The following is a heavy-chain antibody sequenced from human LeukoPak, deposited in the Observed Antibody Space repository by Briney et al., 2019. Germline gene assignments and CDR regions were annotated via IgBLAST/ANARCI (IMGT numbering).Heavy chain of an antibody. Sequence: PSQTLSLTCAVSGGSISSGGYSWSWIRQPPGKGLEWIGYIYHSGSTYYNPSLKSRVTISVDRSKNQFSLKLGSVTAADTAVYYCARGHKDCSSTSCPSYYFDYWGQGTLVTVSS. D-gene: IGHD2-2*01. CDR2: IYHSGST. CDR3: ARGHKDCSSTSCPSYYFDY. J-gene: IGHJ4*02. CDR1: GGSISSGGYS. V-gene: IGHV4-30-2*01.